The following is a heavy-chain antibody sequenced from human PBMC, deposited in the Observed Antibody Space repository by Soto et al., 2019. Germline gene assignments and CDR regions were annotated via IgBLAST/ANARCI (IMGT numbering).Heavy chain of an antibody. CDR2: IYPGDSDT. D-gene: IGHD5-12*01. Sequence: GESLKISCKGSGYSFTSYWIGWVRQMPGKGLEWMGIIYPGDSDTRYSPSFQGQVTISADKSISTAYLQWSSPKASDTAMYYCARHHHPYRGYDSYYFYDMDVWGQGTTVTVSS. J-gene: IGHJ6*02. CDR3: ARHHHPYRGYDSYYFYDMDV. V-gene: IGHV5-51*01. CDR1: GYSFTSYW.